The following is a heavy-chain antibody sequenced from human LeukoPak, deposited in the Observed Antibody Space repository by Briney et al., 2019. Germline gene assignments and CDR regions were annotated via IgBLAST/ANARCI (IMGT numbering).Heavy chain of an antibody. CDR2: ISDGGDNT. J-gene: IGHJ4*02. D-gene: IGHD5-12*01. Sequence: GGSLRLSCAASGFTFSSYAMSWVRQAPGKGLEWVSGISDGGDNTYYADSVKGRFTISRDNSKNTLYLQMNSLRAEDTAVYYCAKGSGYDTDFDFWGQGTLVSVSS. CDR1: GFTFSSYA. V-gene: IGHV3-23*01. CDR3: AKGSGYDTDFDF.